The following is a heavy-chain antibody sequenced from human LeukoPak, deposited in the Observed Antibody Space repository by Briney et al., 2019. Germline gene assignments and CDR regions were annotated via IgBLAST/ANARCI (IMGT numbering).Heavy chain of an antibody. CDR1: GFTFSSYA. J-gene: IGHJ4*02. CDR3: AKDRGGFWSGYYPFDY. D-gene: IGHD3-3*01. V-gene: IGHV3-23*01. CDR2: ISGSGGST. Sequence: GGSLRLSCAASGFTFSSYAMSWARQAPGKGLEWVSAISGSGGSTYYADSVKGRFTISRDNSKNTLYLQMNSLRAEDTAVYYCAKDRGGFWSGYYPFDYWGQGTLVTVSS.